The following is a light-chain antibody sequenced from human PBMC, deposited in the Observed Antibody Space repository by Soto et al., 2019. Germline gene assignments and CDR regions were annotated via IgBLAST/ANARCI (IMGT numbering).Light chain of an antibody. CDR3: TSYAGSDNVI. CDR2: DVI. CDR1: SSDIGGHNH. Sequence: QSVLTQPPSASGSPGQSVIISCTGTSSDIGGHNHVSWYQQHPGKAPKLLIYDVIQRPSGVPDRFSGSKSGNTASLTVAGLQAEDEADDYCTSYAGSDNVIFGGGTKLTVL. J-gene: IGLJ2*01. V-gene: IGLV2-8*01.